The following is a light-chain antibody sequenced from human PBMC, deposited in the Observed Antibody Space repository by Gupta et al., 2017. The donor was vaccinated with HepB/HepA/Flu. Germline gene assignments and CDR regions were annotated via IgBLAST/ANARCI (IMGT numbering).Light chain of an antibody. V-gene: IGKV1-5*03. CDR3: QQYNTYWT. J-gene: IGKJ1*01. Sequence: DIEMTQSPSTLSAYVGDRVTITCRASQSISSWLAWYQQKPGKAPKLLIQKASSLESGVPSRFSGSGSGTEFTLTISSLQPDDFATYYCQQYNTYWTFGQGTKVEI. CDR1: QSISSW. CDR2: KAS.